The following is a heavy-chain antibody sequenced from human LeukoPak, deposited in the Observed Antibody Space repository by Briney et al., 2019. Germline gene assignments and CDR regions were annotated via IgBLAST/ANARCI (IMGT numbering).Heavy chain of an antibody. CDR1: GYTFTGYY. Sequence: GASVRVSCKASGYTFTGYYMHWVRQAPGQGLEWMGWINPNSGGTNYAQKFQGRVTMTRDTSISTAYMELSRLRSDDPAVYYCARVRGGGSTLAPWGQGTLVTVSS. CDR2: INPNSGGT. CDR3: ARVRGGGSTLAP. V-gene: IGHV1-2*02. D-gene: IGHD6-13*01. J-gene: IGHJ4*02.